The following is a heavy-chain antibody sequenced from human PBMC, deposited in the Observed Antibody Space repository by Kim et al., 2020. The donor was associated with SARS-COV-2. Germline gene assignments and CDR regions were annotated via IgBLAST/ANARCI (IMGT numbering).Heavy chain of an antibody. D-gene: IGHD6-19*01. CDR2: ITPNGGGT. CDR1: GYTFTGCY. J-gene: IGHJ6*02. CDR3: AGGGHGWTTPDYYYDYGMDD. V-gene: IGHV1-2*04. Sequence: ASVKVSCKASGYTFTGCYMHWVQQAPGQGLEWMGWITPNGGGTNYAQKFQGWVTMNRETSISTDYMDVSRLRCDDTAVYYCAGGGHGWTTPDYYYDYGMDDWGQGTTVTVYS.